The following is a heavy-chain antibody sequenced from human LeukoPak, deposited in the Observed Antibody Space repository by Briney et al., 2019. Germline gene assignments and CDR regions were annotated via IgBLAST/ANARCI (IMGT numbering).Heavy chain of an antibody. Sequence: PSETLSLTCAVYGGSFSGYYWSWIRQPPGKGLEWIGEINHSGSTNYNPSLKSRVTISVDTSKNQFSLELSSVTAADTAMYYCARRLGGSGSYYTDFDYWGQGTLVTVSS. J-gene: IGHJ4*02. CDR2: INHSGST. V-gene: IGHV4-34*01. CDR3: ARRLGGSGSYYTDFDY. CDR1: GGSFSGYY. D-gene: IGHD3-10*01.